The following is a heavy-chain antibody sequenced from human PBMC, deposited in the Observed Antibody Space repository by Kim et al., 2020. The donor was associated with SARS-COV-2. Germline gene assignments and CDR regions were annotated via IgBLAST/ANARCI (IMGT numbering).Heavy chain of an antibody. J-gene: IGHJ4*02. CDR3: ARRWSTTSGSGSYYCDH. D-gene: IGHD3-10*01. CDR1: GGSFSGFY. Sequence: SETLSLTCAVYGGSFSGFYWSWIRQPPGRGLEWIGEINHSGSTNYNPSLKSRVTISVDTSKNQFSLRLTSVTAADTAVYYCARRWSTTSGSGSYYCDHWGQGTLVTVSS. V-gene: IGHV4-34*01. CDR2: INHSGST.